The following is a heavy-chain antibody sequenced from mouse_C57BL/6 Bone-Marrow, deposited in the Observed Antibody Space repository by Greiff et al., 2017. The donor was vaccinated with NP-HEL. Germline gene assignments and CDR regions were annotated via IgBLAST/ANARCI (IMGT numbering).Heavy chain of an antibody. J-gene: IGHJ2*01. D-gene: IGHD1-1*01. V-gene: IGHV5-9-1*02. CDR3: TREGEKNYYGSSPYYFDY. Sequence: EVHLVESGEGLVKPGGSLKLSCAASGFTFSSYAMSWVRQTPEKRLEWVAYISSGGDYIYYADTVKGRFTISRDNARNTLYLQMSSLKSEDTAMYYCTREGEKNYYGSSPYYFDYWGQGTTLTVSS. CDR2: ISSGGDYI. CDR1: GFTFSSYA.